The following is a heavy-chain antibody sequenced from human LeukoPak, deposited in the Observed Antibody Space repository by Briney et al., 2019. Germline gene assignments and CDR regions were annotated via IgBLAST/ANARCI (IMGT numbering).Heavy chain of an antibody. CDR1: GFTFSSYG. CDR2: ISGSGGST. Sequence: PGGSLRLSCAASGFTFSSYGMSWVRQAPGKGLEWVSAISGSGGSTYYADSVKGRFTISRDNSKNTLYLQMNSLRAEDTAVYYCAKGYSSGWYVPRLIDGFDYWGQGTLVTVSS. CDR3: AKGYSSGWYVPRLIDGFDY. J-gene: IGHJ4*02. D-gene: IGHD6-19*01. V-gene: IGHV3-23*01.